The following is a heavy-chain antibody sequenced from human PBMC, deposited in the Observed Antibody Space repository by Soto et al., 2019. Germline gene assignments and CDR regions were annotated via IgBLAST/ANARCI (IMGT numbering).Heavy chain of an antibody. J-gene: IGHJ4*02. CDR1: GFTFSSYA. V-gene: IGHV3-23*01. CDR3: AKLGDTYYYDSSGPFDY. D-gene: IGHD3-22*01. Sequence: GGSLRLSCAASGFTFSSYAMSWVRQAPGKGLEWVSAISGSGGSTYYADSVKGRFTISRGNSKNTLYLQMNSLRAEDTAVYYCAKLGDTYYYDSSGPFDYWGQGTLVTVSS. CDR2: ISGSGGST.